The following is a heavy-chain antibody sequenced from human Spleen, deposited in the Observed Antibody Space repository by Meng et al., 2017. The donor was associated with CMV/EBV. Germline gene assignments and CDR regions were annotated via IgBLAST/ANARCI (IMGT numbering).Heavy chain of an antibody. CDR3: ARGGCSRSGCFTWFDP. CDR2: INQDGSER. J-gene: IGHJ5*02. V-gene: IGHV3-7*01. D-gene: IGHD2-2*01. CDR1: GFTFRGDW. Sequence: GESLKISCAASGFTFRGDWMSWVRQAPGKGLEWVANINQDGSERYYVGSVKGRFTISRDNAKNSLYLQMNSLRGDDTAVYHCARGGCSRSGCFTWFDPWGQGTLVTVSS.